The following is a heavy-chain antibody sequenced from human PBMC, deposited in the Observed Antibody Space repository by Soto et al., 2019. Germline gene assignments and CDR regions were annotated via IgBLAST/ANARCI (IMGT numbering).Heavy chain of an antibody. CDR3: ARADVLVGAATSYYGLDV. Sequence: QVQLVESGGGVVQPGRSLRVSCAASGFTFNNYAMHWFRQTPGKGPECVAVISYDGRNKYYSDSVKGRFTISRDNSKNTLYLEMNSLRGEDTAVYYCARADVLVGAATSYYGLDVWGQGTTVTVSS. CDR1: GFTFNNYA. D-gene: IGHD2-15*01. J-gene: IGHJ6*02. CDR2: ISYDGRNK. V-gene: IGHV3-30*04.